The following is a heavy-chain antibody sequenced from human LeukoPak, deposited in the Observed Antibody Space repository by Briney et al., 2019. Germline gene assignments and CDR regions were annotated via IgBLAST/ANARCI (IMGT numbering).Heavy chain of an antibody. CDR3: ARERVVTAMGHFDY. D-gene: IGHD2-21*02. CDR2: IYYSGST. J-gene: IGHJ4*02. V-gene: IGHV4-39*02. Sequence: PSETLSLTCTVSGGSISSSSYYWGWIRQPPGKGLEWIGSIYYSGSTYYNPSLKSRVTISVDTSKNQLSLKLSSVTAADTAVYYCARERVVTAMGHFDYWGQGTLVTVSS. CDR1: GGSISSSSYY.